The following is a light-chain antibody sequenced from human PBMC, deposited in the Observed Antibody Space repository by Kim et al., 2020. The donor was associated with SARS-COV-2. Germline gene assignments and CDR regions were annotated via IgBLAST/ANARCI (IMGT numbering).Light chain of an antibody. J-gene: IGKJ3*01. CDR1: QSVGSNY. V-gene: IGKV3-20*01. CDR2: GAS. CDR3: QQYGSSRGFT. Sequence: ESVLTQSPGTPSLSPGERATLSCRASQSVGSNYLAWYQQKPGQAPRLLIYGASSRATGIPDRFSGSGSGTDFTLTISRLEPEDFAVYYCQQYGSSRGFTFGPGTKVDIK.